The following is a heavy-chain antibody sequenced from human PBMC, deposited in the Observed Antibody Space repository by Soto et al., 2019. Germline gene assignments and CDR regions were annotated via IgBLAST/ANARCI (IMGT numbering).Heavy chain of an antibody. CDR2: TFYRSKWYN. CDR1: GDSLSSNSAA. V-gene: IGHV6-1*01. J-gene: IGHJ5*02. Sequence: SQTLSLPCAIPGDSLSSNSAAWNWIRQSPSRGLEWLGRTFYRSKWYNDYALSVKSRITVTPDTSKNQFSLQLNSVTPEDTAVYYCARGVASHRGDWLDPWGQGTQVTVSS. D-gene: IGHD2-15*01. CDR3: ARGVASHRGDWLDP.